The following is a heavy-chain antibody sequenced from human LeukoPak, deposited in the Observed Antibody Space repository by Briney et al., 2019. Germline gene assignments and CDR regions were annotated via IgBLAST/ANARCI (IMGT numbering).Heavy chain of an antibody. CDR2: ISGSGGST. Sequence: HPGGSLRLSCAASGFTFSSYAMSWVRQAPGKGLEWISTISGSGGSTYYVDSVKGRFTISRDNSKNTLYLQMNSLRAEDTAIYYCAKDQQSISYSPWGQGTLVTVSS. CDR1: GFTFSSYA. CDR3: AKDQQSISYSP. J-gene: IGHJ5*02. D-gene: IGHD4-11*01. V-gene: IGHV3-23*01.